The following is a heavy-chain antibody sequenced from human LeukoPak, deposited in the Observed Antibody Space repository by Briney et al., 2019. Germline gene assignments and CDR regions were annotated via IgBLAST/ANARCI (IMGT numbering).Heavy chain of an antibody. CDR3: AKGRRSGSYYEVFDY. CDR1: GFTFSSYA. D-gene: IGHD1-26*01. J-gene: IGHJ4*02. V-gene: IGHV3-23*01. CDR2: ISGSGGST. Sequence: PGGSLRLSCAASGFTFSSYAMSWVRQAPGKGLEWVSAISGSGGSTYYADSVKGRFTISRDNSKNTLYLQMNSLRAEDTAVYYCAKGRRSGSYYEVFDYWGQGTLVTVSS.